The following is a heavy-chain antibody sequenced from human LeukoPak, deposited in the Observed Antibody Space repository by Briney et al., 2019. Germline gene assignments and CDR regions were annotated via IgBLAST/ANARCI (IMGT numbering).Heavy chain of an antibody. D-gene: IGHD6-25*01. CDR1: GFTFSSYE. CDR3: ARDGTPTYSSGWVYMDV. Sequence: GGSLRLSCAASGFTFSSYEMNWVRQAPGKGLEWVSYISSSGSTIYYADSVKGRFTISRDNARNSLYLQMNNLRGEDTAVYYCARDGTPTYSSGWVYMDVWGKGTTVTISS. CDR2: ISSSGSTI. J-gene: IGHJ6*04. V-gene: IGHV3-48*03.